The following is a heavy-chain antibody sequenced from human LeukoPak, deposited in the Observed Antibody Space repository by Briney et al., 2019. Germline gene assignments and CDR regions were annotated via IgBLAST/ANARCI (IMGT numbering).Heavy chain of an antibody. J-gene: IGHJ4*02. V-gene: IGHV3-13*01. D-gene: IGHD1-26*01. CDR2: IGHAGDT. CDR3: AALGDSIY. Sequence: GGSLRLSCAASGFAFSSYDMHWVRQVSGKGLEWVSAIGHAGDTYYADSVKGRFTISGEDAKNYFFLQMSSLRAGDTAVYFCAALGDSIYWGQGTLVTVSS. CDR1: GFAFSSYD.